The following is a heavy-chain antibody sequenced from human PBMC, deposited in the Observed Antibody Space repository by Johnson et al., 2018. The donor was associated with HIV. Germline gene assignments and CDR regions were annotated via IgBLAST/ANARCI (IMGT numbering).Heavy chain of an antibody. J-gene: IGHJ3*02. Sequence: EVQLVESGGGLVQPGGSLRLSCAASGFTVSSNYMSWVRQAPGKGLEWASFLYRGGIAYYADSVKGSFTISRDNSKTTLYLQMNSLRAEDTAVYYCARAIVTPDEVAFDIWGQGTLVTVSS. CDR2: LYRGGIA. V-gene: IGHV3-66*01. CDR1: GFTVSSNY. CDR3: ARAIVTPDEVAFDI. D-gene: IGHD5-18*01.